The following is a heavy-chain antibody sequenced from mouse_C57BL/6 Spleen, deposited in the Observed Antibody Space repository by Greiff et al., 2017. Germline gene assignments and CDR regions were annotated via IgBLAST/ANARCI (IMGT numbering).Heavy chain of an antibody. CDR3: AALNYYGSSPDYFDY. CDR2: INPSSGYT. J-gene: IGHJ2*01. D-gene: IGHD1-1*01. Sequence: VQLKESGAELARPGASVKMSCKASGYTFTSYTMHWVKQRPGQGLEWIGYINPSSGYTKYNQKFKDKATLTADKSSSTAYMQLSSLTSEDSAVYYCAALNYYGSSPDYFDYWGQGTTLTVSS. CDR1: GYTFTSYT. V-gene: IGHV1-4*01.